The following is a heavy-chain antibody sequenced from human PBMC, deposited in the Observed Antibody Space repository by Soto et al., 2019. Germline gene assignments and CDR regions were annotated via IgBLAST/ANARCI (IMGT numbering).Heavy chain of an antibody. CDR1: GGSISSGGYS. J-gene: IGHJ6*02. V-gene: IGHV4-30-2*01. CDR2: IYHSGST. CDR3: ERGQRHYSYDYYGMDV. Sequence: SETLSLTCAVSGGSISSGGYSWSWIRQPPGKGLEWIGYIYHSGSTYYNPSLKSRVTISVDRSKNQFSLKLSSVTAADTAVYYCERGQRHYSYDYYGMDVWGQGTTVNVSS.